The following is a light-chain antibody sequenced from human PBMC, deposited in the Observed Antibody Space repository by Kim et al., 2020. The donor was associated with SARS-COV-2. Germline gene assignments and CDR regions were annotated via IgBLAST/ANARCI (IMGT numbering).Light chain of an antibody. CDR3: QQYNTYPWT. CDR2: DAS. J-gene: IGKJ1*01. V-gene: IGKV1-5*03. Sequence: DIQMTQSPSTLSASVGERVTITCWASQSVGSWLAWYQATPGRAPKLLINDASTLESGVPSRFSGSGSGTEFTLTISSLQPDDFATYYCQQYNTYPWTFGQGTKVDIK. CDR1: QSVGSW.